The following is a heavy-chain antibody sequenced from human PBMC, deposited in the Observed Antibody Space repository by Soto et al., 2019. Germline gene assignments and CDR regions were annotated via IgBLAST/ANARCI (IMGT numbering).Heavy chain of an antibody. J-gene: IGHJ6*04. V-gene: IGHV3-11*01. D-gene: IGHD3-16*01. CDR1: GFTFSDYH. CDR3: LSLRYAFRRTGV. Sequence: QVQLVESGGGLVKPGGTLRLSCAASGFTFSDYHMTWIRQAPGKGLECVSYISGGGGSTYYADSVKGRFTISRDNAKDSVYLQMNSLRAEDTAVYYCLSLRYAFRRTGVWGKGTTVTVSS. CDR2: ISGGGGST.